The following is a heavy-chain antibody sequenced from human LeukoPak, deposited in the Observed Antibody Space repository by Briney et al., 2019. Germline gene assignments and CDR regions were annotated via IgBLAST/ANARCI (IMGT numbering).Heavy chain of an antibody. Sequence: ASVKVSCKASGGTFSSYAISWVRQAPGQGLEWMGRIIPILGIANYAQKFQGRVTITADKSTGTAYMELSSLRSEDTAVYYCAGHSSSWYLWFDPWGQGTLVTVSS. CDR2: IIPILGIA. V-gene: IGHV1-69*04. CDR1: GGTFSSYA. CDR3: AGHSSSWYLWFDP. D-gene: IGHD6-13*01. J-gene: IGHJ5*02.